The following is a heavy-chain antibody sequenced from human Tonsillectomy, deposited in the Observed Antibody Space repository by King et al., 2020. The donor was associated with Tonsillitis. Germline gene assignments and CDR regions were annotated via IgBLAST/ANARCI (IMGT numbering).Heavy chain of an antibody. D-gene: IGHD6-13*01. CDR1: GFTFSTYS. J-gene: IGHJ4*02. V-gene: IGHV3-48*04. CDR3: ARDSGIAGADDY. CDR2: ITSSSSII. Sequence: VQLVESGGGLVQPGGSLRLSCAASGFTFSTYSMTWVRQAPGKGLEWVSYITSSSSIIYYADSVKGRFTISRDNAKNSLYLQMNSLRVEDTAVYYCARDSGIAGADDYWGQGTLVTVSS.